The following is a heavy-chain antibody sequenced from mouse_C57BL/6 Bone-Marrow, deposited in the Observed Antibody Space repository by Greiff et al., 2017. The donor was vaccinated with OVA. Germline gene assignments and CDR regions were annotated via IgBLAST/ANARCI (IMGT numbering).Heavy chain of an antibody. V-gene: IGHV1-22*01. D-gene: IGHD1-1*01. CDR3: SYYGSSSYAMDY. J-gene: IGHJ4*01. CDR1: GYTFTDYN. Sequence: VQLQQSGPELVKPGASVKMSCKASGYTFTDYNMHWVKQSHGKSLEWIGYINPNNGGTSYNQKFKGKATLTVNKSSSTAYMQLRSLTSEDSAVYDCSYYGSSSYAMDYWGQGTSVTVSS. CDR2: INPNNGGT.